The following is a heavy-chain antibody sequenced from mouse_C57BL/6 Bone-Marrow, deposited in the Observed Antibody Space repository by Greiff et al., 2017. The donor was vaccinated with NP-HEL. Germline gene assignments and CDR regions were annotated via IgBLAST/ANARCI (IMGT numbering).Heavy chain of an antibody. V-gene: IGHV1-42*01. CDR3: ARDYGDWYFDV. CDR1: GYSFTGYY. D-gene: IGHD1-1*01. CDR2: INPSTGGT. Sequence: EVQGVESGPELVKPGASVKISCKASGYSFTGYYMNWVKQSPEKSLEWIGEINPSTGGTTYNQKFKAKATLTVDKSSSTAYMQLKSLTSEDSAVYYCARDYGDWYFDVWGTGTTVTVSS. J-gene: IGHJ1*03.